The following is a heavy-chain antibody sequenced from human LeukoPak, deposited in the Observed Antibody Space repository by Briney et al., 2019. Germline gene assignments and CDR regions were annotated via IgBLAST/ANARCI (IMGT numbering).Heavy chain of an antibody. CDR2: IYYTGTT. CDR3: ARGFYDSSGYSNCFDL. Sequence: PSETLSLTCTVSGDSISSSYWSWLRQPPGKPLEWLGYIYYTGTTNYNPSLKSRVTMSIDTSKNQFSLNLNSVTAADTAVYYCARGFYDSSGYSNCFDLWGQGTLVTVSS. D-gene: IGHD3-22*01. CDR1: GDSISSSY. V-gene: IGHV4-59*01. J-gene: IGHJ5*02.